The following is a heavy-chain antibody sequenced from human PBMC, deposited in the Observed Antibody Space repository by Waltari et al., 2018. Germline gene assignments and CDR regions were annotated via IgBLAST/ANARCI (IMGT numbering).Heavy chain of an antibody. D-gene: IGHD2-8*01. V-gene: IGHV1-8*03. CDR2: MNPNSGNT. CDR3: ARGGVAQMDLWFDP. CDR1: GYTFTSYD. Sequence: QVQLVQSGAEVKKPGASVKVSCKASGYTFTSYDINWVRQATGQGLEWMGWMNPNSGNTGYEQKVQGRVTITRNTSISTAYMELSSLRSEDTAVYYCARGGVAQMDLWFDPWGQGTLVTVSS. J-gene: IGHJ5*02.